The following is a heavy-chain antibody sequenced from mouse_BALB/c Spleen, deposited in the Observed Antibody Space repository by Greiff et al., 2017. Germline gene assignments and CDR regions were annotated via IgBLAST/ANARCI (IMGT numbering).Heavy chain of an antibody. CDR2: IYPSDSYT. Sequence: QVQLKESGAELVRPGASVKLSCKASGYTFTSYWINWVKQRPGQGLEWIGNIYPSDSYTNYNQKFKDKATLTVDKSSSTAYMQLSSPTSEDSAVYYCTRGDGKVYWGQGTTLTVSS. D-gene: IGHD2-1*01. CDR1: GYTFTSYW. J-gene: IGHJ2*01. V-gene: IGHV1-69*02. CDR3: TRGDGKVY.